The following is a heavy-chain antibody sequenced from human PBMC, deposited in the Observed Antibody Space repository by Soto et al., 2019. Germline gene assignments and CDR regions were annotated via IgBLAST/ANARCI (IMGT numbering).Heavy chain of an antibody. V-gene: IGHV3-15*07. Sequence: GGSLRLSCAASGFTFSNAWMNWVRQAPGKGLEWVGRIKSKTDGGTTDYAAPVKGRFTISRDDSKNTLYLQMNSLKTEDTAVYYCTTDLGVVGYYDFWSGYYTPYGMDVWGQGTTVTVSS. D-gene: IGHD3-3*01. J-gene: IGHJ6*02. CDR1: GFTFSNAW. CDR3: TTDLGVVGYYDFWSGYYTPYGMDV. CDR2: IKSKTDGGTT.